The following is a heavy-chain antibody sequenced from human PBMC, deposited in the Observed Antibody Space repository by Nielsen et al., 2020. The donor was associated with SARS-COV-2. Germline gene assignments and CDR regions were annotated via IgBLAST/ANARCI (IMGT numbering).Heavy chain of an antibody. D-gene: IGHD3-10*01. CDR1: GFTFNIYA. CDR2: ISASGGST. Sequence: GGSLRLSCIASGFTFNIYAMAWVRRTPGRGLQWVSGISASGGSTHYTDSVKGRFAVSRDNSRNTLYLQMHSLRVEDTALYYCAKDDVVRGDAFDIWGQGTVVTVSS. CDR3: AKDDVVRGDAFDI. J-gene: IGHJ3*02. V-gene: IGHV3-23*01.